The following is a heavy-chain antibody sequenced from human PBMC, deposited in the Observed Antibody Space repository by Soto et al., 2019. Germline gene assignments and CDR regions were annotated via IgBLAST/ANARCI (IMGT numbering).Heavy chain of an antibody. J-gene: IGHJ3*02. V-gene: IGHV2-5*01. Sequence: QITLKESGPTLVKPTQTLTLTCTFSGFSLSTSGVGVGWIRQPPGKALEWLALIYWNDDKRYSPSLKSRLTXSXDXTNNRLVLTLTFINTVDTATYYSAHYSSGINNAADIWGRGTMIA. CDR2: IYWNDDK. CDR1: GFSLSTSGVG. CDR3: AHYSSGINNAADI. D-gene: IGHD2-15*01.